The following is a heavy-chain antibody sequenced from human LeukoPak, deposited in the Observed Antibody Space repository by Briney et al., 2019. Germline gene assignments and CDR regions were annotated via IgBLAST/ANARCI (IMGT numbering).Heavy chain of an antibody. D-gene: IGHD2-15*01. CDR1: GFTFNIYA. V-gene: IGHV3-23*01. J-gene: IGHJ4*02. Sequence: PAGSLRLSCAASGFTFNIYAMSWDRQAPGKGLAWVSAISGSGRSTYYEDSVKGRFTISRHNSKNTLYLQMDSQRAQDTAVYYCAKETYIVVVVAATNWGQGTLVTVPS. CDR3: AKETYIVVVVAATN. CDR2: ISGSGRST.